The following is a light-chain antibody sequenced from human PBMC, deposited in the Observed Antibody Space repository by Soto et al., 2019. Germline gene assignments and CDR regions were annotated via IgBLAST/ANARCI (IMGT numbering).Light chain of an antibody. V-gene: IGKV3-11*01. CDR3: QQRSSWPLT. CDR2: YAS. Sequence: EIVLTQSTATLSLSPGERAALSCRASQGVSRFLAWYHQKPGQAPRLLIYYASNRATGIPARFSGSGSGTDCTLAISSLEPEDFAVYYCQQRSSWPLTFGGGTKVPIK. CDR1: QGVSRF. J-gene: IGKJ4*01.